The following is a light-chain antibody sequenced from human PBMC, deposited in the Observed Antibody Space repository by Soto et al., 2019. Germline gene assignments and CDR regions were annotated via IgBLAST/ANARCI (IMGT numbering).Light chain of an antibody. CDR3: QHRTNWLFT. CDR1: QSVSSY. J-gene: IGKJ2*01. CDR2: DAS. Sequence: EIVLTQSPATLSLSPGERATLSCRASQSVSSYLAWYQQKPGQAPRLLIYDASNRATGIPARFSGSGSGTDFTLPISSLEPEDFAVYYCQHRTNWLFTFGQGTKLEIK. V-gene: IGKV3-11*01.